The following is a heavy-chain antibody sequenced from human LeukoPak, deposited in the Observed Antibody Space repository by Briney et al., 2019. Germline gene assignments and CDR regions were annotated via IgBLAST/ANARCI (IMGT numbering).Heavy chain of an antibody. CDR2: IYYSGAT. V-gene: IGHV4-39*02. CDR1: GGSISSSSYY. D-gene: IGHD1-26*01. Sequence: PSETLSHTCTVSGGSISSSSYYWGWIRQPPGKGLEWIGCIYYSGATYYNPSLKSRVTISVDTSKNHFSLRLSSVTAADTAVYYCARGGGLSGSHRRFDYWGQGTLVTVSS. J-gene: IGHJ4*02. CDR3: ARGGGLSGSHRRFDY.